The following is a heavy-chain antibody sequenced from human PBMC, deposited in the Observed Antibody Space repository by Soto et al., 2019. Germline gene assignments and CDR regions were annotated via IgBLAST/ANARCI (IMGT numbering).Heavy chain of an antibody. V-gene: IGHV4-59*01. CDR2: IYYSGGT. J-gene: IGHJ4*02. Sequence: DTLSLTCPFSGFSLSSYYWILLRPPPGKGLEWIGYIYYSGGTNYNPSLKSRVTISVDTSKNQFSLKLSSVTAADTAVYYCARGSSGYYSGLFDYWGQGNLVTVS. D-gene: IGHD3-22*01. CDR1: GFSLSSYY. CDR3: ARGSSGYYSGLFDY.